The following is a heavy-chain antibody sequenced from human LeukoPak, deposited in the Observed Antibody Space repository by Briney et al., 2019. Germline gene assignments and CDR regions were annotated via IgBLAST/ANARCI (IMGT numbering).Heavy chain of an antibody. V-gene: IGHV6-1*01. CDR1: RDSVSSNSVA. CDR3: ARSSIKSFDY. Sequence: SQTLSLTCAISRDSVSSNSVAWNWIRQTPSRGREWLGRTYYRSQWHYDYAVSVKSRIIIHPDTSKNQFSLHLHSVTPEDTAVYYCARSSIKSFDYWGQGTLVTVSS. J-gene: IGHJ4*02. CDR2: TYYRSQWHY.